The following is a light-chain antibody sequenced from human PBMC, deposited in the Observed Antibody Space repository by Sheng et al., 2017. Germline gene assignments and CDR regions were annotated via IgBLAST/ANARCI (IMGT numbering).Light chain of an antibody. J-gene: IGLJ1*01. V-gene: IGLV2-14*03. CDR3: TSYTSSSTLV. Sequence: QSALTQPASVSGSPGQSITISCTGTSSDVGGYNAVSWYQHPPGKAPKLMIFDVSNRPSGVSNRFSGSKSGNTASLTISGLQAEDEADYYCTSYTSSSTLVFGTGTKVTVL. CDR1: SSDVGGYNA. CDR2: DVS.